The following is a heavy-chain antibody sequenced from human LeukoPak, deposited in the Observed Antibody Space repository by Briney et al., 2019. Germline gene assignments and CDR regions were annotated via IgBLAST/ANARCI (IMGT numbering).Heavy chain of an antibody. V-gene: IGHV1-8*01. CDR1: GYTFTSYD. Sequence: ASVKVSCKASGYTFTSYDINWVRQATGQGLEWTGWMNPNSGNTGYAQKFQGRDTMTRNTSISTAYMELSSLRSEDTAVYYCARQKGGQYEDAFDIWGQGTVVTVSS. J-gene: IGHJ3*02. CDR2: MNPNSGNT. D-gene: IGHD2-8*01. CDR3: ARQKGGQYEDAFDI.